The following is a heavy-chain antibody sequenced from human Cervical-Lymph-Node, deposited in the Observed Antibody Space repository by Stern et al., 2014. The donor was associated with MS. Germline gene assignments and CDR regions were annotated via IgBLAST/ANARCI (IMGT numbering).Heavy chain of an antibody. CDR3: ARGLLGSENAFDI. J-gene: IGHJ3*02. Sequence: VQLVESGAGVKKPGASVKVSCKASGYTFTSYGISWVRQAPGQVLEWMGWISSYKGNTNYAQKRQGRVTMSTDTSTSTAYMELRSLRSDDTAVYYCARGLLGSENAFDIWGQGTMVTVSS. CDR1: GYTFTSYG. CDR2: ISSYKGNT. V-gene: IGHV1-18*01. D-gene: IGHD2-15*01.